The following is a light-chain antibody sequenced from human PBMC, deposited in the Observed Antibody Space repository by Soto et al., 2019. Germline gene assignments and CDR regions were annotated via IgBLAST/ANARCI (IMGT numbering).Light chain of an antibody. CDR3: AAWDDSLDVLI. J-gene: IGLJ2*01. Sequence: QAVVTQTPSASGTPGQRVTVSCSGSSSNIGSSTVNWYQHLPGTAPKLLIYNNNQRPSGVPDRFSGAKSGTSASLAISGLQSEDEADYFCAAWDDSLDVLIFGGGTKVTVL. CDR2: NNN. V-gene: IGLV1-44*01. CDR1: SSNIGSST.